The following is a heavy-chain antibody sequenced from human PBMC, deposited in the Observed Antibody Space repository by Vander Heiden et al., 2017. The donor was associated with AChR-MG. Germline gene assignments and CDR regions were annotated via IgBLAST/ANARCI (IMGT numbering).Heavy chain of an antibody. J-gene: IGHJ6*03. Sequence: QVQLQQWGAGLLKPSETLSLTCAVYGGSFSGYYWSWIRQPPGKGLEWIGEINHSGSTNYNPSLKSRVTISVDTAKNQFSLKLSAVTAAETAVYYCARGGLLYYDFWSGDRNRRYYYYMDVWGKGTTVTVSS. D-gene: IGHD3-3*01. CDR2: INHSGST. CDR1: GGSFSGYY. CDR3: ARGGLLYYDFWSGDRNRRYYYYMDV. V-gene: IGHV4-34*01.